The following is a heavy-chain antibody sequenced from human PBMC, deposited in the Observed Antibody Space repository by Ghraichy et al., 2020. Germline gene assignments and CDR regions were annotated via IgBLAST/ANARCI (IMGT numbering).Heavy chain of an antibody. V-gene: IGHV4-38-2*02. CDR2: IYHSGST. CDR3: ARGDYYGSGSFNY. Sequence: SETLSLTCTVSGYSISSGYYWGWIRQPPGKGLEWIGSIYHSGSTYYNPSLKSRVTISVDTSKNQFSLKLSSVTAADTAVYFCARGDYYGSGSFNYWGQGTLVTVSS. CDR1: GYSISSGYY. D-gene: IGHD3-10*01. J-gene: IGHJ4*02.